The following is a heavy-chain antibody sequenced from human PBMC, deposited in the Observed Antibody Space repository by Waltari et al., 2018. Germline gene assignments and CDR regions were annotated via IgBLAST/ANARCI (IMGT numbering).Heavy chain of an antibody. Sequence: QVQLQESGPGLVQPSEPLSLTCAVSGYSISSGYYWGWIRQPPGKGLEWIGSIYHSGSTYHNPSLKSRVTISVDTPKNQFSLKLSSVTAADTAVYYCARTPMGYCSGGSCYSDYYYYMDVWGKGTTVTVSS. J-gene: IGHJ6*03. D-gene: IGHD2-15*01. CDR1: GYSISSGYY. V-gene: IGHV4-38-2*01. CDR3: ARTPMGYCSGGSCYSDYYYYMDV. CDR2: IYHSGST.